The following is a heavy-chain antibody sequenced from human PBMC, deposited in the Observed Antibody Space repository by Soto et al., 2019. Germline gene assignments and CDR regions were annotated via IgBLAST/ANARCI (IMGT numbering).Heavy chain of an antibody. CDR2: INWNSETV. D-gene: IGHD5-12*01. CDR1: GFTFDDYA. J-gene: IGHJ6*02. CDR3: ARDQDLGGYDLRPMYGLDA. Sequence: PGGSLRLSCATSGFTFDDYAMHWVRQIPGKGLEWVSGINWNSETVGYADSVKGRFTISRDSAKNSLYLQMTTLRPEDTAFYFCARDQDLGGYDLRPMYGLDAWGQGTTVTVSS. V-gene: IGHV3-9*01.